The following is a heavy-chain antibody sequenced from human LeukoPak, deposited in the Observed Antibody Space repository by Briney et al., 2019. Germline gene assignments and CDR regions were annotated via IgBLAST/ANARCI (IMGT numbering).Heavy chain of an antibody. CDR3: ARGSMTGAKFLAFEI. CDR1: GYTFTTYG. D-gene: IGHD1-20*01. V-gene: IGHV1-18*01. CDR2: ISGYNGNT. Sequence: ASVNVSCKASGYTFTTYGIAWVRQAPGQGLEWMGWISGYNGNTNYAQKLQGRVTVTTDTSTSTANMELRSLRFDDTAVYYCARGSMTGAKFLAFEIWGQGTMVTVSS. J-gene: IGHJ3*02.